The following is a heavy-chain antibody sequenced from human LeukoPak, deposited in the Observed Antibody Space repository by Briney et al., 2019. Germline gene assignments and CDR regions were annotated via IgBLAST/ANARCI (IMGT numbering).Heavy chain of an antibody. V-gene: IGHV1-2*02. CDR2: INPNSGGT. D-gene: IGHD3-22*01. CDR1: GYTFTGYY. CDR3: ARGEYYDSSGYYPGIGY. Sequence: ASVKVSCKASGYTFTGYYMHWVRQAPGQGLEWMGWINPNSGGTNYAQKFQGRVTMTRDTSISTAYMELSRLRSDDTAVYYCARGEYYDSSGYYPGIGYWGQGTLVTVSS. J-gene: IGHJ4*02.